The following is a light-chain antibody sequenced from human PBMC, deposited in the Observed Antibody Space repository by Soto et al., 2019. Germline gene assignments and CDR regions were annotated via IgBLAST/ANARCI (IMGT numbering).Light chain of an antibody. CDR3: HQYLNAPST. V-gene: IGKV4-1*01. CDR2: WAS. CDR1: QSVLYRSNNNNY. Sequence: DFVMTQSPDSLAVSLGERATINCKSSQSVLYRSNNNNYLSWYQQKPGQPPQLLISWASTRESGVPDRFSGSGSGTDFTLPISSLQADDVAIYYCHQYLNAPSTFGQGPKVEIK. J-gene: IGKJ1*01.